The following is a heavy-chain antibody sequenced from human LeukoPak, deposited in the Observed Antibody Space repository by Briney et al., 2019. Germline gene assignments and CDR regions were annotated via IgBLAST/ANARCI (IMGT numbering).Heavy chain of an antibody. D-gene: IGHD4-17*01. V-gene: IGHV1-3*01. CDR1: VYPFTAYA. CDR2: INAGNGKT. Sequence: ASVKVSCKTSVYPFTAYAVQWVRQAPGQRLEWMGWINAGNGKTKYSQKLQDRVTITRDTSATTAYLDLNSLRSEDTAVYYCARARWTSTVTTYYLDYWGQGTLVTVSS. CDR3: ARARWTSTVTTYYLDY. J-gene: IGHJ4*02.